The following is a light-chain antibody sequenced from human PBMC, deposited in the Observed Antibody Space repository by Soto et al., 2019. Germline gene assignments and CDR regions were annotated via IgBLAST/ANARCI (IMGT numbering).Light chain of an antibody. CDR3: QKYSSAPFT. CDR1: QGITNF. CDR2: AAS. V-gene: IGKV1-27*01. J-gene: IGKJ3*01. Sequence: DIQMTQSPSSLSASVGDRVTITCRASQGITNFLAWYQQKPGTAPKLLIYAASTLHSGVPSRFSGSGYGTEFTLNISSLQPEDAATYYCQKYSSAPFTFGPGTNLEIK.